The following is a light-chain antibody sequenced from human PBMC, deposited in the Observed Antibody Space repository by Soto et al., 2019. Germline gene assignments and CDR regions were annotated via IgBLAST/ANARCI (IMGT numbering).Light chain of an antibody. CDR1: SSNIGNNY. Sequence: QSVLTQPPSVSAAPGQKVTISCSGSSSNIGNNYVSWYQQLPGTAPKLLIYENNKRPSWIPDRFSGSKSGTSATLGITGLKTGDEADYYCGTWDSSLSAVFGGGTKLTVL. V-gene: IGLV1-51*02. CDR2: ENN. J-gene: IGLJ2*01. CDR3: GTWDSSLSAV.